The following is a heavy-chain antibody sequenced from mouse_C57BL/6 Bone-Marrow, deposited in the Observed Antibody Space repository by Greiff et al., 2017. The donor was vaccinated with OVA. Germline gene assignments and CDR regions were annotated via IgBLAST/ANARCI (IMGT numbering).Heavy chain of an antibody. Sequence: VQLQQPGAELVKPGASVKLSCKASGYTFTSYWMHWVKQRPGQGLEWIGMIHPNSGSTNYNEKFKSKATLTVDTSSSTAYMQLSSLTSEDSAVYYCARPKGYDFSYWGQGTTLTVSS. CDR3: ARPKGYDFSY. CDR1: GYTFTSYW. V-gene: IGHV1-64*01. CDR2: IHPNSGST. D-gene: IGHD2-2*01. J-gene: IGHJ2*01.